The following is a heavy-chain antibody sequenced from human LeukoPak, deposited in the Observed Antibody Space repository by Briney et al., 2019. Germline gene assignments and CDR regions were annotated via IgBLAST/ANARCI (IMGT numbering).Heavy chain of an antibody. D-gene: IGHD3-22*01. CDR1: GGSISSSNW. CDR2: IYHSGST. J-gene: IGHJ4*02. CDR3: ARDHLNYYDSSGIDY. Sequence: SETLSLTCAVSGGSISSSNWWSWVRRPPGKGLEWIGEIYHSGSTNYNPSLKSRVTISVDTSKNQFSLKLSSVTAADTAVYYCARDHLNYYDSSGIDYWGQGTLVTVSS. V-gene: IGHV4-4*02.